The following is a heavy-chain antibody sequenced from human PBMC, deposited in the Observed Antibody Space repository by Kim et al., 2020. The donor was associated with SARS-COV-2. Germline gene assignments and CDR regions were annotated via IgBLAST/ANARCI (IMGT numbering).Heavy chain of an antibody. CDR2: IYSGGST. CDR3: ARVLGYYDSSGYC. J-gene: IGHJ4*02. V-gene: IGHV3-53*01. D-gene: IGHD3-22*01. Sequence: GGSLRLSCAASGFTVSSNYMSWVRQAPGKGLEWVSVIYSGGSTYYADSVKGRFTISRDNSKNTLYLQMNSLRAEDTAVYYCARVLGYYDSSGYCWGQGTLVTVSS. CDR1: GFTVSSNY.